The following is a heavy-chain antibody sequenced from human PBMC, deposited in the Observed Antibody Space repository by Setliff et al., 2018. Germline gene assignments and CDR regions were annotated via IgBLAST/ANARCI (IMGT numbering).Heavy chain of an antibody. J-gene: IGHJ3*02. CDR2: ISYSGTT. D-gene: IGHD2-15*01. CDR1: GGPINSDRYY. Sequence: PSETLSLTCTVSGGPINSDRYYWGWLRQPPGKGLEWIGSISYSGTTYHNRSLRSRVTISIDTSKNQFSLKVTSVAAADTAVYYCASRSGVVEDPPRQVILDDGFDIWGQGTMVTVSS. CDR3: ASRSGVVEDPPRQVILDDGFDI. V-gene: IGHV4-39*01.